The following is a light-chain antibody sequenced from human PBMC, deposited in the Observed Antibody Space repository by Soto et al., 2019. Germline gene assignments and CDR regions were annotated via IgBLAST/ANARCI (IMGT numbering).Light chain of an antibody. Sequence: QSVLTQPRSVSGSPGQSVTISCTGTSSDVGGYNYVSWYQQHPGKAPTFLIYDVSKQASGVPDRFSGSKSGNTASLTISGLQAEDEAHYYCCSYAGTYTFGLFGGGTKLTVL. V-gene: IGLV2-11*01. CDR1: SSDVGGYNY. CDR3: CSYAGTYTFGL. J-gene: IGLJ2*01. CDR2: DVS.